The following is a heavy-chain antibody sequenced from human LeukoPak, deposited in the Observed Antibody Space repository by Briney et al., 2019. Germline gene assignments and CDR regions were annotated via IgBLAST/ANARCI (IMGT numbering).Heavy chain of an antibody. CDR3: ARVHPITMVRGVTYDP. J-gene: IGHJ5*02. CDR1: GYTFTSYG. CDR2: ISAYNGNT. Sequence: ASVKVSCKASGYTFTSYGISWVRQAPGQGLEWMGWISAYNGNTNYAQTLQGRVTMTTDTSTSTAYMELRSLRSDDTAVYYCARVHPITMVRGVTYDPWGQGTLVTVSS. V-gene: IGHV1-18*01. D-gene: IGHD3-10*01.